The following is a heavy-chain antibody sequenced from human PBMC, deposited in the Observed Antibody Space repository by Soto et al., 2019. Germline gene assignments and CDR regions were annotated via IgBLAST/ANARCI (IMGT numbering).Heavy chain of an antibody. CDR3: ARDAPTTETSTFDY. CDR1: GYIFTDCY. Sequence: QVQLVQSGAEVEKPGASVKVSCKSSGYIFTDCYIHWVRQAPGQGLEWMGWIGPKNGLTNFSAKFLGRVTMTTDTSLNTASLEVRSLTSADTAVYYCARDAPTTETSTFDYWGQGTPVTVSS. CDR2: IGPKNGLT. V-gene: IGHV1-2*02. J-gene: IGHJ4*02.